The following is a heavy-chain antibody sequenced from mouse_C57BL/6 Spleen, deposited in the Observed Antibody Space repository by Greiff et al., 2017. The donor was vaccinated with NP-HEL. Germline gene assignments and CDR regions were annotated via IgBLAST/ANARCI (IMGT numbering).Heavy chain of an antibody. D-gene: IGHD2-14*01. CDR1: GYTFTSYW. V-gene: IGHV1-55*01. CDR3: ARWYEQGLAY. CDR2: IYPGSGST. Sequence: QVQLQQSGAELVKPGASVKMSCKASGYTFTSYWITWVKQRPGQGLEWIGDIYPGSGSTNYNEKFTSKATLTVDTSSSTAYMQLSSLTAEDSAVYYCARWYEQGLAYWGQGTLVTVSA. J-gene: IGHJ3*01.